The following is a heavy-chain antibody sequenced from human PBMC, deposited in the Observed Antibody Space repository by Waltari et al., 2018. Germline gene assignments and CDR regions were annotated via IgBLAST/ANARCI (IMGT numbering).Heavy chain of an antibody. V-gene: IGHV3-53*01. CDR1: GFTVSSTY. Sequence: EVHLVESGGGLIQPGGSLRLSCSASGFTVSSTYMSWVRQAPGKGLEWVSVIYTGGSTYYADSVKGRFTSSRDNSKNTLYLQMSGLRAEDTAVYYCATADNQDYGDYLDYWGQGTLVTVSS. D-gene: IGHD4-17*01. CDR2: IYTGGST. J-gene: IGHJ4*02. CDR3: ATADNQDYGDYLDY.